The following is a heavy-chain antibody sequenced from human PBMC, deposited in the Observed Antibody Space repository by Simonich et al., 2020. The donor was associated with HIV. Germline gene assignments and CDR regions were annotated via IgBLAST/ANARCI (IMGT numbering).Heavy chain of an antibody. D-gene: IGHD4-17*01. J-gene: IGHJ4*02. CDR2: TNHSGST. CDR1: GGSFSGYY. V-gene: IGHV4-34*01. Sequence: QVQLQQWGAGLLKPSETLSLTCAVYGGSFSGYYWSWIRQPPGKGLEWIGETNHSGSTNSNPALKRRVPISVDTSKNQFSLKLSSVTAADTAVYYCARRHPTTVTTPYFDYWGQGTLVTVSS. CDR3: ARRHPTTVTTPYFDY.